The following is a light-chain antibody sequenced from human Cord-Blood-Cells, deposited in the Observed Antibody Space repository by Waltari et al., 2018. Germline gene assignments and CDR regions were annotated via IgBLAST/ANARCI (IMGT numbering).Light chain of an antibody. CDR2: RNT. V-gene: IGLV1-47*01. CDR3: AAWDDSLSGPGFYVV. Sequence: QSVLTQPPSASGTPGQRVTISCSGSSSNIGSNYVYWYQQPPGTATKLLSYRNTQRPSGVPDRCSGSKSGTSASLAISGLLSEDEADYYCAAWDDSLSGPGFYVVFGGGTKLTVL. CDR1: SSNIGSNY. J-gene: IGLJ2*01.